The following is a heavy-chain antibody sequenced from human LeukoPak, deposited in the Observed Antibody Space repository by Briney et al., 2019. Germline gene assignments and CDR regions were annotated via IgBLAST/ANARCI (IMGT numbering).Heavy chain of an antibody. D-gene: IGHD3-10*01. J-gene: IGHJ6*02. Sequence: PGGSLRLSCATSGFTFSSYAVAWVRQAPGKGLEWVANIKQDGSEKYYVDSVKGRFTISRDNAKNSLYLQMNSLRAEDTAVYYCARSSGSGSYTPYYYYGMDVWGQGTTVTVSS. CDR3: ARSSGSGSYTPYYYYGMDV. CDR1: GFTFSSYA. V-gene: IGHV3-7*01. CDR2: IKQDGSEK.